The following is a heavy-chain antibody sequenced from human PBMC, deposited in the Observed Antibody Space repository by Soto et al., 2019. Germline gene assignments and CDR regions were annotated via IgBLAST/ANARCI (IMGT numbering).Heavy chain of an antibody. Sequence: EVKLLESGGGLVPPGASARLSCITSGFIFDNYAMSWVRQSPGRGLEWVAAISGSGHGTVYTQSVQGRFIISRDKSKKTMFIQMKKLRDEDTAVYYCAKGRYFDTSGGCANYWGLGTLVSVSA. J-gene: IGHJ4*02. CDR2: ISGSGHGT. D-gene: IGHD3-22*01. CDR3: AKGRYFDTSGGCANY. V-gene: IGHV3-23*01. CDR1: GFIFDNYA.